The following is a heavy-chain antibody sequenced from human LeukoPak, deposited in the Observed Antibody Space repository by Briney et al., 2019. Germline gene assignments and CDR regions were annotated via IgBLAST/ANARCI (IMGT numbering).Heavy chain of an antibody. CDR1: GFTFSSYG. V-gene: IGHV3-30*18. CDR3: AKDSYYYDSSGFFDP. CDR2: ISYDGGNK. D-gene: IGHD3-22*01. J-gene: IGHJ5*02. Sequence: GGSLRLSCAASGFTFSSYGMHWVRQAPGKGLEWVAVISYDGGNKYYADSVRGRFTISRDNSKNTLYLQMNSLRAEDTAVYYCAKDSYYYDSSGFFDPWGQGTLVTVSS.